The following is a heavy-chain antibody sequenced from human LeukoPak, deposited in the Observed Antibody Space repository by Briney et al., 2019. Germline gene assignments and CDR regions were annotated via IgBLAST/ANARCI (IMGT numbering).Heavy chain of an antibody. CDR1: GYTFTSYY. D-gene: IGHD3-3*01. Sequence: ASVKVSCKASGYTFTSYYMHWVRQAPGQGLEWMGIINPSGGSTSYAQKFQGRVTMTRDTSTSTVYMELSSLRSEDTAVYYCARVEWLGNYYYYYGMDVWGQGTTVTVSS. CDR3: ARVEWLGNYYYYYGMDV. V-gene: IGHV1-46*01. CDR2: INPSGGST. J-gene: IGHJ6*02.